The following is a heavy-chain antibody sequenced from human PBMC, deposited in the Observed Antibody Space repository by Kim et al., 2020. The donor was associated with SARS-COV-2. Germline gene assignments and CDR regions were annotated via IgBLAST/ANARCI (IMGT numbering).Heavy chain of an antibody. CDR1: GGSFSGYS. CDR2: INHSGST. J-gene: IGHJ4*02. D-gene: IGHD3-22*01. V-gene: IGHV4-34*01. CDR3: ARFEEELSMIVVVISAVSSYADY. Sequence: SETLSLTCAVYGGSFSGYSWSWIRQAPGKGLEWIGEINHSGSTNYNPSLKSRVTISADTSKNQFSLKMSSVTAADTADYYCARFEEELSMIVVVISAVSSYADYWGQGTLVTVSS.